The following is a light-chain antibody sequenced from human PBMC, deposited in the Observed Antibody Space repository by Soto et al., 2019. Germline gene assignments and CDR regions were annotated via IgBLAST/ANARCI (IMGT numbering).Light chain of an antibody. Sequence: QSVLTQPPSVSGAPGQGVTISCTGSSSNIGAGYDVHWYQQLPGTAPKLLIYGNSNRPSGVPDRFSGSKSGTSASLAITGLQAEDEALYYCHSYDSSLTALVIFGGGTTLTVL. CDR1: SSNIGAGYD. J-gene: IGLJ2*01. CDR2: GNS. CDR3: HSYDSSLTALVI. V-gene: IGLV1-40*01.